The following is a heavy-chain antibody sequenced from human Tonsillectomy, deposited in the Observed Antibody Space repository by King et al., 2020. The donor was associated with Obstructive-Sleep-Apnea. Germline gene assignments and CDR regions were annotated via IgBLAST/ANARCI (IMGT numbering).Heavy chain of an antibody. V-gene: IGHV4-4*02. CDR3: ARTESNYYGMDV. CDR2: IYYTGSS. Sequence: VQLQESGPGLVKSSGTLSLTCTVSGDSMSGSNWWNWVRQPPGKGLEWIGEIYYTGSSNHNPSLKSRVTILVDKSKNQFSLRLSSVTAADTAVYYCARTESNYYGMDVWGQGTTVTVSS. CDR1: GDSMSGSNW. J-gene: IGHJ6*02.